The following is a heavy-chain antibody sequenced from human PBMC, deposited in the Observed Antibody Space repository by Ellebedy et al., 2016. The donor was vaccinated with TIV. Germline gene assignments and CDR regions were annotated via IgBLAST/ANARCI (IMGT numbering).Heavy chain of an antibody. CDR1: GDSTYSSNFY. Sequence: SETLSLXXSVSGDSTYSSNFYWGWVRQPPGKGLDWIGSMSSSGSTYYNPSLKSRVTMSVDTSQFSLKLTSVTAADTAVYYCATDRDRRWFYFWGQGTLVTVSS. CDR2: MSSSGST. CDR3: ATDRDRRWFYF. V-gene: IGHV4-39*07. J-gene: IGHJ5*01.